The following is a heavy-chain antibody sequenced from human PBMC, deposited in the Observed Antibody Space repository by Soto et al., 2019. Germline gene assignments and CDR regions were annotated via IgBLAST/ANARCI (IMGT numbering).Heavy chain of an antibody. D-gene: IGHD5-18*01. J-gene: IGHJ3*02. Sequence: SETLSLTCTVSGGSISSGGYYWSWIRQHPGKGLEWIGYIYYSGSTYYNPSLKSRVTISVDTSKNQFSLKLSSVTAADTAVYYCARDGASYGHGAFDIWGQGTMVT. V-gene: IGHV4-31*03. CDR1: GGSISSGGYY. CDR3: ARDGASYGHGAFDI. CDR2: IYYSGST.